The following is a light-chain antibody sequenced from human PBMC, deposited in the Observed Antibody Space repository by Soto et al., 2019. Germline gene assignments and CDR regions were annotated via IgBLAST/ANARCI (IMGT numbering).Light chain of an antibody. J-gene: IGKJ2*01. CDR2: GAS. CDR1: QSVNNN. V-gene: IGKV3-15*01. Sequence: EIISTQSPASLSVSAGERATLSCRASQSVNNNLAWYQQKPGQAPRLLIYGASTSATGIPGRFGGSGSGTEFTLTITSRQSEDFSVSFCQQYNNLPPDTFGQGTKLEIK. CDR3: QQYNNLPPDT.